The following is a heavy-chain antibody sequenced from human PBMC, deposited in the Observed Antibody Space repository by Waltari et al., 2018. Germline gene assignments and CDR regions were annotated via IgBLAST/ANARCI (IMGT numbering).Heavy chain of an antibody. CDR3: ARVVIAAAEYYFDY. D-gene: IGHD6-13*01. Sequence: EVQLVESGGGLVKPGGSLRLSCAASGFTFSSYSLTWVRQAPGKGLEWVSSISSSSYIYYADSVKGRFTISRDNAKNSLYLQMNSLRAEDTAVYYCARVVIAAAEYYFDYWGQGTLVTVSS. V-gene: IGHV3-21*01. J-gene: IGHJ4*02. CDR2: ISSSSYI. CDR1: GFTFSSYS.